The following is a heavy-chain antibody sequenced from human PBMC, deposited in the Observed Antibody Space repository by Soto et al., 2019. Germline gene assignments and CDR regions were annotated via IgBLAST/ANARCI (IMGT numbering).Heavy chain of an antibody. CDR1: GDMFRNSA. CDR2: IIPLFRKT. J-gene: IGHJ6*02. Sequence: QVQLVQSGAEVKRPGSSVKVSCKASGDMFRNSAFTWVRQAPGQGLGWMGVIIPLFRKTNVAQKFQGRVTFTADESTSSLYMEVSSLTSEDTAVYYCARARLSNGDPNIYFFYGLDVWGQGTTIPVSS. D-gene: IGHD3-10*01. CDR3: ARARLSNGDPNIYFFYGLDV. V-gene: IGHV1-69*01.